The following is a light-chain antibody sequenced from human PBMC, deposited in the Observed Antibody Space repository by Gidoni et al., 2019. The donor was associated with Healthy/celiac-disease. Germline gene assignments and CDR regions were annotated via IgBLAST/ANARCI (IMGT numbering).Light chain of an antibody. Sequence: DIVMTQSPLSLPVTPGEPASISCMSSQSLLHSNGYNYLDWYLQKPGQSPQLLIYLGSNRASGVPDRFSGSGSGTDFTLKISRVEAEDVWVYYCMQALQRTFGQGTKVEIK. J-gene: IGKJ1*01. CDR2: LGS. CDR1: QSLLHSNGYNY. CDR3: MQALQRT. V-gene: IGKV2-28*01.